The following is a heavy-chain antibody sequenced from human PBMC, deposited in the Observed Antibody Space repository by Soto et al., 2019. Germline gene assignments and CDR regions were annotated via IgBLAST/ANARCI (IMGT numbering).Heavy chain of an antibody. Sequence: SVKVSCKASGGTFSSYTISWVRQAPGQGLELMGRIIPILGIANYAQKFQGRVTITADKSTSTAYMELSSLRSEDTAVYYCARDPYYYDSSGYYYGMDVWGQGTTVTVSS. CDR1: GGTFSSYT. CDR3: ARDPYYYDSSGYYYGMDV. CDR2: IIPILGIA. J-gene: IGHJ6*02. D-gene: IGHD3-22*01. V-gene: IGHV1-69*04.